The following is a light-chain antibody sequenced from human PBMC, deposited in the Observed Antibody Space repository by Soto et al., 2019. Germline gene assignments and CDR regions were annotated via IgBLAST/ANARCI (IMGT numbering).Light chain of an antibody. Sequence: EIVMTQSPATLSVSPGERATLSCRASQSVSSNLAWYQQKPGQAPRLLIYGASTRATGIPARFSGSGSGTEFTLTISSLQSEDFAVYSCQQYNNWSPATFGGGTKVESK. CDR2: GAS. J-gene: IGKJ4*01. CDR3: QQYNNWSPAT. V-gene: IGKV3-15*01. CDR1: QSVSSN.